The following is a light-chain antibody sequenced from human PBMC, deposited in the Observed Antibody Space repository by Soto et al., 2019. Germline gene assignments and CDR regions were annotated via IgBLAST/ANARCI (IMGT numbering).Light chain of an antibody. V-gene: IGLV1-47*01. Sequence: QSALTQPPSASGTPGQRVTISCSGSISNIGSNYVYWYQQLPGTAPKLLIYRNDQRPSGVPDRFSGSKSGTSASLAISGLRSDDEADYYCATWDDSLRGVVFGGGTKLTVL. CDR2: RND. J-gene: IGLJ3*02. CDR1: ISNIGSNY. CDR3: ATWDDSLRGVV.